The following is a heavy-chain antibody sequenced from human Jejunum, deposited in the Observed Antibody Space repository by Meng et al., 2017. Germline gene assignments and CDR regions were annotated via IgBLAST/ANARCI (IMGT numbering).Heavy chain of an antibody. Sequence: SVKVSCKASGFTFTSPAVQWVRQARGQRLEWIGWIVVGSGHTNYAQKFQERATITRDMSSNTAYMELSSLTSEDTAIYYCATPGGIIGRSHWYFDLWGRGTLVTVSS. V-gene: IGHV1-58*01. J-gene: IGHJ2*01. CDR1: GFTFTSPA. CDR2: IVVGSGHT. CDR3: ATPGGIIGRSHWYFDL. D-gene: IGHD3-10*01.